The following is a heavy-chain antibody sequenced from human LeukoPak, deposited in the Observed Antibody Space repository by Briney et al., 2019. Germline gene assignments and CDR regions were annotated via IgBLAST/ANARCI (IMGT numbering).Heavy chain of an antibody. J-gene: IGHJ4*02. CDR1: GGSISSYY. D-gene: IGHD3-10*01. V-gene: IGHV4-59*01. Sequence: PSETLSLTCTVSGGSISSYYWSWIRQLPGKGLEWIGYIYYSGSTNYNPSLKSRVTISVDTSKNQFSLKLSSVTAADTAVYYCARVGTYGSGSYLSWLDYWGQGTLVTVSS. CDR2: IYYSGST. CDR3: ARVGTYGSGSYLSWLDY.